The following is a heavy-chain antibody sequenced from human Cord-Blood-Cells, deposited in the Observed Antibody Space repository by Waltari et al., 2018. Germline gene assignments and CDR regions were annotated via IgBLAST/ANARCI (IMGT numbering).Heavy chain of an antibody. Sequence: QVQLQQWGAGLLKPSETLSLTCAVYGGSFSGYYWSWIRQPPGKGLEWIGEINHSGSTNYNPSLKGRVTISVDTSKNQFSLKLSSVTAADTAVYYCARVQLVNWFDPWGQGTLVTVSS. CDR2: INHSGST. CDR1: GGSFSGYY. D-gene: IGHD6-6*01. CDR3: ARVQLVNWFDP. J-gene: IGHJ5*02. V-gene: IGHV4-34*01.